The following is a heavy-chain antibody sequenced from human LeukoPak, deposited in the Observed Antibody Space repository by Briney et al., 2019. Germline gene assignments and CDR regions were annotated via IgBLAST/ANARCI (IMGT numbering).Heavy chain of an antibody. J-gene: IGHJ5*02. V-gene: IGHV3-30*04. D-gene: IGHD6-13*01. CDR3: ARGDKQLVFNRNKGGFDP. Sequence: GGSLTLSCAASGFTFSSYDRHWVRQAPGKGLEWVTIISYGGSNKYYANSVKGRFTISRDNSKNTLYLQMNSLRTEDTAVYYCARGDKQLVFNRNKGGFDPWGQGTLVTVSS. CDR2: ISYGGSNK. CDR1: GFTFSSYD.